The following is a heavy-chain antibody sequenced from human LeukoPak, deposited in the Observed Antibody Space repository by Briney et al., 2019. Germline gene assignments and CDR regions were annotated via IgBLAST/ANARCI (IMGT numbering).Heavy chain of an antibody. Sequence: GGSLRLSCAASGFTVSRNYMSWVRQAPGKGLECVSVIYSGGGTYYAAAVKGRFTISRDNSKNTLYLQMKSLRAEDTAVYYCARLYWGSGFDYWGQGTLVTVSS. D-gene: IGHD2-8*02. CDR2: IYSGGGT. J-gene: IGHJ4*02. V-gene: IGHV3-66*01. CDR1: GFTVSRNY. CDR3: ARLYWGSGFDY.